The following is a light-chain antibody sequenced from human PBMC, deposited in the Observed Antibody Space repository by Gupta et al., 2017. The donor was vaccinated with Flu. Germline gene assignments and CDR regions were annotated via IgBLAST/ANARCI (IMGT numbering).Light chain of an antibody. V-gene: IGKV3-15*01. Sequence: SLSLSPGGRATLSCMARQTASKNVAWYQHRPSDRPRLVIYDTSTRAKGVTLRFSVSGDGTEVTLTISGRQSEDYEAYYCHHENNGHPKWTFGQGTKVVI. CDR2: DTS. CDR3: HHENNGHPKWT. CDR1: QTASKN. J-gene: IGKJ1*01.